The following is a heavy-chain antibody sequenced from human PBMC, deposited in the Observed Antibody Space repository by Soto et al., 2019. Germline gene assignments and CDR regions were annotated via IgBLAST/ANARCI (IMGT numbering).Heavy chain of an antibody. Sequence: QVQLVESGGGVVQPGRSLRLSCAASGFTFSSYGMHWVRQAPGKGLEWVAVIWYDGSNKYYADSVKGRLTISRDNSKNTLYLQMNSLRAEDTAVYYCARDVYGSGSYTVYWGQGTLVTVSS. CDR1: GFTFSSYG. CDR2: IWYDGSNK. D-gene: IGHD3-10*01. J-gene: IGHJ4*02. V-gene: IGHV3-33*01. CDR3: ARDVYGSGSYTVY.